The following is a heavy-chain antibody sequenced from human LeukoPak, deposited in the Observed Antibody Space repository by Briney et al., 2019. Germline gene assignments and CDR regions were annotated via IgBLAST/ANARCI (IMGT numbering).Heavy chain of an antibody. CDR1: GGSISSGGYS. J-gene: IGHJ4*02. CDR2: IYHSGST. Sequence: MPSETLSLTCAVSGGSISSGGYSWSWIRQPPGKGLEWIGYIYHSGSTYYNPSLKSRVTISVDTSKNQFSLKLSSVTAADTAVYYCARGPRGAARPRYFDYWGQGTLVTVSS. CDR3: ARGPRGAARPRYFDY. V-gene: IGHV4-30-2*01. D-gene: IGHD6-6*01.